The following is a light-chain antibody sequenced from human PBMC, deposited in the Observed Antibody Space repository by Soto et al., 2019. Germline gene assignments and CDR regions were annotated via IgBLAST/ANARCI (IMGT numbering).Light chain of an antibody. CDR2: VSS. J-gene: IGKJ1*01. V-gene: IGKV3-15*01. CDR3: QQYNNWPGT. CDR1: QSLNRD. Sequence: IVMTQSPATLSMSPGERATLSCRASQSLNRDLAWYQQKPGQSPRLLIFVSSIRATGTPARISGSGSGTEFTLAIGSLQAEDCALYYCQQYNNWPGTFGQGTKVEI.